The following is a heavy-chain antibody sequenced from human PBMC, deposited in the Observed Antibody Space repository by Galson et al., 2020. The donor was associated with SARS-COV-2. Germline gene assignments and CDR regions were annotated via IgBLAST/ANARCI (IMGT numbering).Heavy chain of an antibody. CDR2: INPNSGGT. J-gene: IGHJ5*02. V-gene: IGHV1-2*06. D-gene: IGHD3-10*01. CDR1: GYTFTGYY. Sequence: ASVKVSCKASGYTFTGYYMHWVRQAPGQGLEWMGRINPNSGGTNYAQKFQGRVTMTRDTSISTAYMELSRLRSDDTAVYYCARDIGFGELLNWFDPWGQGTPVTVSS. CDR3: ARDIGFGELLNWFDP.